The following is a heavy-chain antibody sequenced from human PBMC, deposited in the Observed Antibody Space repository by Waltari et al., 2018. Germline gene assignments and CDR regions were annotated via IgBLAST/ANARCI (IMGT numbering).Heavy chain of an antibody. J-gene: IGHJ5*02. CDR1: GYTFTSYG. Sequence: QVQLVQSGPEVKKPGASVKVSCKASGYTFTSYGIIWVRQAPGQGLEWMGWISPSNGNSNSAQKVQGRFTMTTDTSTSTAYMELRSLRSDDTAVYFCARDYCNSGPCYPLRWFDPWGQGTRVTVSS. V-gene: IGHV1-18*01. D-gene: IGHD2-2*01. CDR2: ISPSNGNS. CDR3: ARDYCNSGPCYPLRWFDP.